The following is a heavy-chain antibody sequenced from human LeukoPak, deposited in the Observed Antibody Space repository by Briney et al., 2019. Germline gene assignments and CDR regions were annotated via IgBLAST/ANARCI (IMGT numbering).Heavy chain of an antibody. V-gene: IGHV1-8*01. Sequence: GASVKVSCKASGYTFTSYDINWVRQATGQGLEWMGWMNPNSGNTGYAQKFQGRVTMTRNTSISTAYMELSSLRSEDTAVYYCARGRGRTYCSSTSCYTGNWFDPWGQGTLVTVSS. CDR1: GYTFTSYD. J-gene: IGHJ5*02. CDR3: ARGRGRTYCSSTSCYTGNWFDP. D-gene: IGHD2-2*02. CDR2: MNPNSGNT.